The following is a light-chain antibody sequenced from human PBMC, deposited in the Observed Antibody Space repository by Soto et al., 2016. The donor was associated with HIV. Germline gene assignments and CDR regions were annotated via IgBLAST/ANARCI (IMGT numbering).Light chain of an antibody. V-gene: IGKV1-27*01. CDR2: AAM. CDR1: QDIYNY. Sequence: DIQMTQSLSSLSGSIGDRVSITCRASQDIYNYLAWYQQKPGKVPRLLISAAMNLESGVPSRFRGSGSGTEFTLTITSLQPEDIATYYCQKYNGVITFGGGTKVEI. J-gene: IGKJ4*01. CDR3: QKYNGVIT.